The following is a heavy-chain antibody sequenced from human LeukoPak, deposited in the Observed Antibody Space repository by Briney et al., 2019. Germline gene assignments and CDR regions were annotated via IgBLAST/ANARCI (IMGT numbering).Heavy chain of an antibody. CDR2: ISAYNGNT. CDR1: GYTFTSYG. Sequence: GASVKVSCKASGYTFTSYGISWVRQAHGQGLEWMGWISAYNGNTNYAQKLQGRVTMTTDTSTSTAYMELRSLRSDDTAVYYCARTYSPTYYDFWSGLGFVAPYYWGQGTLVTVSS. V-gene: IGHV1-18*01. J-gene: IGHJ4*02. D-gene: IGHD3-3*01. CDR3: ARTYSPTYYDFWSGLGFVAPYY.